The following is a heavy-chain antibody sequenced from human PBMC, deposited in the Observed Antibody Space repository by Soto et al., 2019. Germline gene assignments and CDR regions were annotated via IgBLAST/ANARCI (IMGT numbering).Heavy chain of an antibody. CDR1: GYTFTSYD. CDR2: MNPNSGNT. D-gene: IGHD3-10*01. V-gene: IGHV1-8*01. CDR3: ARGIKYGAYSRWFGERVAPFDY. Sequence: ASVKVSCKASGYTFTSYDINWVRQATGQGLEYLGWMNPNSGNTAYVQKFQGRVTMTWDTSITTAYMELSSLRSEDTAVYFCARGIKYGAYSRWFGERVAPFDYWGQGTLVTVSS. J-gene: IGHJ4*02.